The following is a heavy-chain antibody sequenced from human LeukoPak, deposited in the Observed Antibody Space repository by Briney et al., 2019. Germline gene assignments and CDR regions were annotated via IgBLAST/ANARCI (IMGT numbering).Heavy chain of an antibody. D-gene: IGHD6-13*01. CDR2: INPKSGDT. CDR1: GYTFTDYY. J-gene: IGHJ1*01. Sequence: ASVKVSCKASGYTFTDYYMHWVRQAPGQGLEGMGWINPKSGDTKYAQESQGWVTMTRDTSISTAYIELSRSRSDATAMYYCERGSPVAAAGTAYFHHWGQGTLVTVSS. CDR3: ERGSPVAAAGTAYFHH. V-gene: IGHV1-2*04.